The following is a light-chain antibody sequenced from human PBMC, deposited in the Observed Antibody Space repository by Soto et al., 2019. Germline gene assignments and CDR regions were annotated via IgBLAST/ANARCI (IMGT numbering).Light chain of an antibody. V-gene: IGKV3D-20*01. CDR1: QSVTGNY. CDR2: DTS. CDR3: QQYGSSPRT. Sequence: EIVLTESPATLSLSPGEGATLSCWASQSVTGNYLAWYQQKPGLAPRLLIYDTSNRATGIPDRFSGSGSGTDFTLTISRLEPEDFAVYYCQQYGSSPRTFGQGTKVDIK. J-gene: IGKJ1*01.